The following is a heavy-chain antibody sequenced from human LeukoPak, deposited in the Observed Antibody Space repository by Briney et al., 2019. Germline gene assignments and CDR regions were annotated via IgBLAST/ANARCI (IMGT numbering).Heavy chain of an antibody. D-gene: IGHD6-19*01. CDR3: ARNAKYSSGPRSIASYYYYGMDV. J-gene: IGHJ6*02. CDR1: GGTFSSYA. Sequence: PGSSVKVSCKASGGTFSSYAISWVRQAPGQGLEWMGGIIPIFGTANYAQKFQGRVTITADESTSTAYMELSSLRSEDTAVYYCARNAKYSSGPRSIASYYYYGMDVWGQGTTVTVSS. CDR2: IIPIFGTA. V-gene: IGHV1-69*01.